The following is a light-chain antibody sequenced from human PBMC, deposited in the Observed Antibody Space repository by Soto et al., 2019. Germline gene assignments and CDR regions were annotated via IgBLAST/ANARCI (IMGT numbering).Light chain of an antibody. J-gene: IGKJ4*01. V-gene: IGKV3-11*01. CDR3: QHRSNWLT. Sequence: EIVLTQSPATLSLSPGERATLSCRASQSVSSYLAWYQQKPGQAPRLLIYDASNSATGIPARFSGSGSGTDFTLTISSLEPEDFAVYYCQHRSNWLTFGGGTKLEIK. CDR2: DAS. CDR1: QSVSSY.